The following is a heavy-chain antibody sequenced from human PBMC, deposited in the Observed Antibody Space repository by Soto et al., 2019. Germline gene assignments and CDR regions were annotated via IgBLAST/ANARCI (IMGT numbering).Heavy chain of an antibody. CDR3: ARDLLWFGEHLPSGYYGMDV. Sequence: QVQLQESGPGLVKPSETLSLTCTVSGDSISNYSWSWIRQPPGKGLEWIGYIHYSGSTNYNPSLKRRVTISVDTSKNQFSLKLSSVTAADTAVYYCARDLLWFGEHLPSGYYGMDVWGQGTTVTVSS. V-gene: IGHV4-59*01. CDR2: IHYSGST. CDR1: GDSISNYS. D-gene: IGHD3-10*01. J-gene: IGHJ6*02.